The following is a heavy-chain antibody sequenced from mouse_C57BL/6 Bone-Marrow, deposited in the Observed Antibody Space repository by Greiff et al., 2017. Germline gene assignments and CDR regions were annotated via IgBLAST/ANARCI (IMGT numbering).Heavy chain of an antibody. D-gene: IGHD2-3*01. CDR3: ARLDGYYEAD. V-gene: IGHV5-6*01. CDR2: ISSGGSYT. Sequence: DVHLVESGGDFVKPGGSLKISCAASGFTFSSYGMSWVRQTPDKRLEWVATISSGGSYTYYPDSVKGRFTISRDNAKNTRYLQMSSLKSEDTAMYYCARLDGYYEADWGQGTLVIVSA. CDR1: GFTFSSYG. J-gene: IGHJ3*01.